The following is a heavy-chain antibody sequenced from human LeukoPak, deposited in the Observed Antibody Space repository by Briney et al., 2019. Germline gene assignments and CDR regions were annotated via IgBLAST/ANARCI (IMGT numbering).Heavy chain of an antibody. CDR2: ISSSSSAM. CDR3: ARGSGNPFDY. V-gene: IGHV3-48*02. Sequence: GGSLRLSCEASGFTFSNYAMSWVRQAPGKGLEWVSYISSSSSAMYYADSMKGRFTISRDNAKNSLYLQMNNLRDEDTAVYYCARGSGNPFDYWGQGALVTVSS. CDR1: GFTFSNYA. D-gene: IGHD3-10*01. J-gene: IGHJ4*02.